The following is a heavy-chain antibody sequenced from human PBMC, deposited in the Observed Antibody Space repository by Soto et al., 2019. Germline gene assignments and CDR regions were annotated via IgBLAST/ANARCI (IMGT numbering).Heavy chain of an antibody. J-gene: IGHJ5*01. CDR3: VKGGWLDF. Sequence: GGSLRLSXAASGFTVSSNYMSWVRQAPGKGLEWVSVIYSGGSTYYADSVKGRFTISRDNSKNTLYLQMNSLRAEDTAVYACVKGGWLDFWGQGTLVTVSS. CDR2: IYSGGST. D-gene: IGHD3-16*01. V-gene: IGHV3-66*01. CDR1: GFTVSSNY.